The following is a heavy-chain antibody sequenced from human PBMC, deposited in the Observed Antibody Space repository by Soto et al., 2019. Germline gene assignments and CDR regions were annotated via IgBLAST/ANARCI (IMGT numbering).Heavy chain of an antibody. V-gene: IGHV4-34*01. Sequence: SDTLSLTCAVYGGSFSGYYWSWIRQPPGKGLEWIGEINHSGSTNYNPSLKSRVTISVDTSKNQFSLKLSSVTAADTAVYYCARGEQLVQDPARAYYFDYWGQGTLVTVSS. CDR1: GGSFSGYY. J-gene: IGHJ4*02. D-gene: IGHD6-13*01. CDR3: ARGEQLVQDPARAYYFDY. CDR2: INHSGST.